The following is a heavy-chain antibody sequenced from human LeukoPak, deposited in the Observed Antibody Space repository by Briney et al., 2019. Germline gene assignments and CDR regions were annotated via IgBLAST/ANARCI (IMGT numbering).Heavy chain of an antibody. CDR3: ARLTLRSGYYLRPKGSWFDP. CDR1: GGSISSSSYY. V-gene: IGHV4-39*07. Sequence: PSETLSLTCTVSGGSISSSSYYWGWIRQPPGKGLEWIGEINHSGSTNYNPSLKSRVTISVDTSKNQFSLKLSSVTAADTAVYYCARLTLRSGYYLRPKGSWFDPWGQGTLVTVSS. CDR2: INHSGST. D-gene: IGHD3-22*01. J-gene: IGHJ5*02.